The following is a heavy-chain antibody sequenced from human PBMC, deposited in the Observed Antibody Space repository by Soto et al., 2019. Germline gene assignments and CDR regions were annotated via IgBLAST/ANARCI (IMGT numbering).Heavy chain of an antibody. J-gene: IGHJ6*02. CDR3: VRQVIDYLHGLVDV. CDR2: VYYTGDT. Sequence: QVQLQQSGPRLVKPSETLSLTCTVSSGPDRSHNWGWIRQPPGRGLEWIGYVYYTGDTAYNPSLRGRVTISADTSTNDISLPLNSVTAADTAVYYCVRQVIDYLHGLVDVWGQGTTVSVSS. CDR1: SGPDRSHN. D-gene: IGHD4-17*01. V-gene: IGHV4-59*08.